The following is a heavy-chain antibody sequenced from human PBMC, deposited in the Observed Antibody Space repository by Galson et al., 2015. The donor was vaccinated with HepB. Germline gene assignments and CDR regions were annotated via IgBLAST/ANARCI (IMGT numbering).Heavy chain of an antibody. Sequence: SVKVSCKASGYTFTSYYMHWVRQAPGQGLEWMGIINPSGGSTSYAQKFQGRVTMTRDTSTSTVYMELSSLRSEDTAVYYCARERYCSGGSCAEYFQHWGQGTLVTVPS. V-gene: IGHV1-46*03. D-gene: IGHD2-15*01. CDR1: GYTFTSYY. CDR3: ARERYCSGGSCAEYFQH. J-gene: IGHJ1*01. CDR2: INPSGGST.